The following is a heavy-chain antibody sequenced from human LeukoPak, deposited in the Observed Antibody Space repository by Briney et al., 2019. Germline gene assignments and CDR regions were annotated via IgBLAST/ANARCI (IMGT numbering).Heavy chain of an antibody. CDR2: IKEDGSEK. Sequence: GGSLRLSCAASGFTFRTAWMSWVRQAPGRGPEYMANIKEDGSEKYYVDSVRGRFTISGDNANSTLFLQMSSLRVDDTAVYYCANGARGAYWGQGTLVTVSS. CDR1: GFTFRTAW. V-gene: IGHV3-7*05. CDR3: ANGARGAY. J-gene: IGHJ4*02. D-gene: IGHD4-17*01.